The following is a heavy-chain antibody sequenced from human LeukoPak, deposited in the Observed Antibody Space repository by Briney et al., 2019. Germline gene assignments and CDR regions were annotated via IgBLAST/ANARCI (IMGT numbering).Heavy chain of an antibody. CDR3: ARDFRGVFSVDAFDI. V-gene: IGHV3-33*01. J-gene: IGHJ3*02. CDR2: IWYDGSNK. Sequence: TGGSLRLSCAASGFTFSSYGMPWVRQAPGKGLEWVAVIWYDGSNKYYADSVKGRFTISRDNSKNTLYLQMNSLRAEDTAVYYCARDFRGVFSVDAFDIWGQGTMVTVSS. CDR1: GFTFSSYG. D-gene: IGHD2-8*01.